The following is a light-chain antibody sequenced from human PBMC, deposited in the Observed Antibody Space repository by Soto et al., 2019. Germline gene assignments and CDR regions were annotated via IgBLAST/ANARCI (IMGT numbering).Light chain of an antibody. CDR3: ISYTCNSALG. Sequence: QSALTQPASVSGSPGQSITISCTGTSSDVGGYNYVSWYQQHPGKAPKLMIYEVSNRPSGVSNRFTGSNSGNTASLAISGLQGEDDADYFCISYTCNSALGFGGGTKVTVL. V-gene: IGLV2-14*01. CDR2: EVS. J-gene: IGLJ2*01. CDR1: SSDVGGYNY.